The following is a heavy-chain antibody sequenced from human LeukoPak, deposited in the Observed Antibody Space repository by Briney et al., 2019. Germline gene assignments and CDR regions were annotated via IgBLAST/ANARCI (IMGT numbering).Heavy chain of an antibody. CDR2: INHSGST. J-gene: IGHJ5*02. Sequence: SETLSLTCAVYGGSFSGYYWSWIRQPPGKGLEWIGEINHSGSTNYNPSLKSRVTISVDTSKNQFSLELSSVTAAVTAVYYCARKNPRTNIVGAVPRYWFDPWGQGTLVTVSS. CDR1: GGSFSGYY. CDR3: ARKNPRTNIVGAVPRYWFDP. V-gene: IGHV4-34*01. D-gene: IGHD1-26*01.